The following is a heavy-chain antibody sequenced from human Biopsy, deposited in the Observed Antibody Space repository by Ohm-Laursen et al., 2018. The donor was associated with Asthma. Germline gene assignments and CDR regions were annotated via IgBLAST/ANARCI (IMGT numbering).Heavy chain of an antibody. CDR1: GYTFINYA. J-gene: IGHJ3*02. V-gene: IGHV1-3*01. CDR2: INAGNGNT. Sequence: GSSVKVSCKVSGYTFINYAIHWVRQAPGQRLEWMGWINAGNGNTKYSQKVQGRVTITRDTSASTAYMDLSSLRSEDTAVYYCARTYFDFLTGQVHDAFAMWGQGTMVTVSS. D-gene: IGHD3-9*01. CDR3: ARTYFDFLTGQVHDAFAM.